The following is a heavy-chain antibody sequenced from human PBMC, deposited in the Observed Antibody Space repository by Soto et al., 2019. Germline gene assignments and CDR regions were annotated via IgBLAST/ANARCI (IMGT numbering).Heavy chain of an antibody. CDR3: ARTYYDFWSGYYPTYYYYYGMDV. CDR2: ISSSSSYI. CDR1: GFTFSSYS. D-gene: IGHD3-3*01. Sequence: GGSLRLSCAASGFTFSSYSMNWARQAPGKGLEWVSSISSSSSYIYYADSVKGRFTISRDNAKNSLYLQMNSLRAEDTAVYYCARTYYDFWSGYYPTYYYYYGMDVWGQGTTVTVSS. V-gene: IGHV3-21*01. J-gene: IGHJ6*02.